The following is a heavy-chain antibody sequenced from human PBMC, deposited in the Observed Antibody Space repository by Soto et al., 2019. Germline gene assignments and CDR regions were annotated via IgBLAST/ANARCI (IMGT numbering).Heavy chain of an antibody. Sequence: SETLSLTCAVYGGSFSGYYWSWISQPPGKGLEWIGEINHSGSTNYNPSLKSRVTISVDTSKNQFSLKLSSVTAADTAVYYCARGIAAAGTRAANYYYYYGMDVWGQGTTVTVSS. CDR2: INHSGST. D-gene: IGHD6-13*01. CDR3: ARGIAAAGTRAANYYYYYGMDV. J-gene: IGHJ6*02. CDR1: GGSFSGYY. V-gene: IGHV4-34*01.